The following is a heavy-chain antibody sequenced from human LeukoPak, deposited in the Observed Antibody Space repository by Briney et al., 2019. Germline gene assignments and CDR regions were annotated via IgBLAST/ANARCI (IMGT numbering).Heavy chain of an antibody. J-gene: IGHJ4*02. CDR2: IKSKGDGETT. Sequence: PGGSLRLSCAASGFTFSSYAMSWVRQAPGKGLEWVGRIKSKGDGETTDYAAPVKGRFSMSRDDSKATMYLQMYSLEAEDTAVYYCTTDLGLTMIRGVIVYRGQGALVTVSS. V-gene: IGHV3-15*01. CDR1: GFTFSSYA. D-gene: IGHD3-10*01. CDR3: TTDLGLTMIRGVIVY.